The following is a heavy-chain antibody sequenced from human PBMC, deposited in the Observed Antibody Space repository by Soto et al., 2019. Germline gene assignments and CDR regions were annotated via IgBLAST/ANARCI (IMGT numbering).Heavy chain of an antibody. J-gene: IGHJ6*02. Sequence: WETLSLTCTVSGGSISSYYWSSIRQPPGQGLEWIGYIYYAGSTHYNPSLKSRVTISVDTSTIQFSLKLSSVTAADTAVYYCAGGPYINYYYYYCMDVWGQGTTVIVSS. CDR1: GGSISSYY. CDR2: IYYAGST. D-gene: IGHD1-20*01. V-gene: IGHV4-59*01. CDR3: AGGPYINYYYYYCMDV.